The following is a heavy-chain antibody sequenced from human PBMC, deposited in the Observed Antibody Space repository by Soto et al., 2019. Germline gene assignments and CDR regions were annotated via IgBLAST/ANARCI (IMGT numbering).Heavy chain of an antibody. CDR1: GGMLSRGGYL. V-gene: IGHV4-30-2*01. CDR3: ARLYFFVSSDNSTAGNSSDI. Sequence: APEKLSHRCGGSGGMLSRGGYLWCWIPQATRKGLEWIWYIYHSGSTYYHPSLKSRVTISVDRSKNQFSLKLSSVTAADTAVYYCARLYFFVSSDNSTAGNSSDIWGQGPMVT. CDR2: IYHSGST. J-gene: IGHJ3*02. D-gene: IGHD3-22*01.